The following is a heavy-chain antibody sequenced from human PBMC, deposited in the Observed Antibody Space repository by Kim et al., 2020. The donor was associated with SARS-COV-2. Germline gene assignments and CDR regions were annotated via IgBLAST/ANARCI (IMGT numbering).Heavy chain of an antibody. V-gene: IGHV4-59*13. CDR3: ARVNIAVAGWGNWYFDL. Sequence: SETLSLTCTVSGGSISSYYWSWIWQPPGKGLEWIGYIYYSGSTNYNPSLKSRVTISVDTSKNQFSLKLSSVTAADTAVYYCARVNIAVAGWGNWYFDLWGRGTLVTVSS. D-gene: IGHD6-19*01. J-gene: IGHJ2*01. CDR2: IYYSGST. CDR1: GGSISSYY.